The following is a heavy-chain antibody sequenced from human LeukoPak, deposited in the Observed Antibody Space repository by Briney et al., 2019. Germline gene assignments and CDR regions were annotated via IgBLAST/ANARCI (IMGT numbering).Heavy chain of an antibody. Sequence: GALVKVSYKASGYTFSSYGISWGRQAPGHGLEWMGWISVYNGNTNEAPRHQGRITITTDTSTSTAYMELRSLRSDDTAVYYCARDIVLSMGRPPNWFDPWGQGTLVTVSS. V-gene: IGHV1-18*01. D-gene: IGHD2-8*02. J-gene: IGHJ5*02. CDR1: GYTFSSYG. CDR3: ARDIVLSMGRPPNWFDP. CDR2: ISVYNGNT.